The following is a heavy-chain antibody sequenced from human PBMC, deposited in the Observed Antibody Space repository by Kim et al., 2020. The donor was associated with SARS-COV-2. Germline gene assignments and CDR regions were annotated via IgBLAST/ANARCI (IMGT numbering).Heavy chain of an antibody. D-gene: IGHD6-19*01. CDR1: GGSINTATHY. V-gene: IGHV4-39*01. CDR3: VRRPPYFRGWAGTFD. Sequence: SETLSLTCSVSGGSINTATHYWGWIRQSPGKRLEYIGSVFYNGIADYNPSLKGRATISADTSKSQLSLRLASVTAADTAVYYCVRRPPYFRGWAGTFD. CDR2: VFYNGIA. J-gene: IGHJ3*01.